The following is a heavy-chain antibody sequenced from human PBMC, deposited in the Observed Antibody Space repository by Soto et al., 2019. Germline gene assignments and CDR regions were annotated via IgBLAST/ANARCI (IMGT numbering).Heavy chain of an antibody. CDR1: GYTFTSYG. CDR3: ARDWGFGERGGYYYYGMDV. V-gene: IGHV1-18*01. Sequence: ASVKVSCKASGYTFTSYGISWVRQAPGQGLEWMGWISAYNGNTNYAQKLQGRVTMTTDTSTSTAYMELRSLRSDDTAVYYCARDWGFGERGGYYYYGMDVWGQGTTVTVSS. D-gene: IGHD3-10*01. CDR2: ISAYNGNT. J-gene: IGHJ6*02.